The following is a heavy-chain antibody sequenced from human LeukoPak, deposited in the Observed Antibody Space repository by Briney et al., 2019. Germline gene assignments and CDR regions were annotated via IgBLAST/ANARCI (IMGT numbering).Heavy chain of an antibody. CDR2: IGGSGGIT. Sequence: ETLSLTCTVSGGSISSSSYYWGWIRQPPGKGLEWVSGIGGSGGITYYADSVEGRFTISRDNSKNTLYLQMNSLRAEDTAVYYCARDSDYYGSGSSYHDYYYYYGMDVWGQGTTVTVSS. V-gene: IGHV3-23*01. J-gene: IGHJ6*02. CDR1: GGSISSSSYY. D-gene: IGHD3-10*01. CDR3: ARDSDYYGSGSSYHDYYYYYGMDV.